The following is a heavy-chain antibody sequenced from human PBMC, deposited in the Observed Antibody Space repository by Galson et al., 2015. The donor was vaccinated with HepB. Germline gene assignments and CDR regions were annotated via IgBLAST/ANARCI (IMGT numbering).Heavy chain of an antibody. CDR2: ISGTSEST. CDR3: AKGLKGGYTYGPFDY. V-gene: IGHV3-23*01. Sequence: SLRLSCAASGFTFSSYAMTWVRQAPGKGLEWVSSISGTSESTYYAGSVKGRFTISRDNSKNTLYLQMNSLRAEDTATYYCAKGLKGGYTYGPFDYWGQGTLVTVSS. J-gene: IGHJ4*02. D-gene: IGHD5-18*01. CDR1: GFTFSSYA.